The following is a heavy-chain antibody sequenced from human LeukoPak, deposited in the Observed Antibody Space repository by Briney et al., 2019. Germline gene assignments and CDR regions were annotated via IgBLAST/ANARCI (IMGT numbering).Heavy chain of an antibody. V-gene: IGHV4-61*02. Sequence: SETLSLTCTVSGGSISSGSYYWSWIRQPAGKGLEWIGRIYTSGSTNYNPSLKGRVTISVDTSKNQFSLKLSSVTAADTAVYYCARDGDSYYYYYMDVWGKGTTVTVSS. D-gene: IGHD2-21*02. CDR2: IYTSGST. J-gene: IGHJ6*03. CDR1: GGSISSGSYY. CDR3: ARDGDSYYYYYMDV.